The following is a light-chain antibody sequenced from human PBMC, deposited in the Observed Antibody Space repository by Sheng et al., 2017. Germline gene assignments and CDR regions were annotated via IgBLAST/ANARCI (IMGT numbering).Light chain of an antibody. J-gene: IGKJ4*01. CDR2: GAS. CDR3: QDYNDWPLT. Sequence: EIVLTQSPATLSVSPGERATLSCRASHHASDKVAWYQQKPGQAPRLLIYGASIRATGVPARFSGSGSATEFTLSISSLQSEDSAVYYCQDYNDWPLTFGGGTKVEIK. V-gene: IGKV3-15*01. CDR1: HHASDK.